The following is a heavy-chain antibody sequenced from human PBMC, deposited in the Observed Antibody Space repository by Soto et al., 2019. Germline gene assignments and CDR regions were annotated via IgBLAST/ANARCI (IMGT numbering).Heavy chain of an antibody. D-gene: IGHD3-9*01. CDR2: TYYRSQWHY. V-gene: IGHV6-1*01. Sequence: PSQTLSLTCALSVDSVSSESAVWNWFRQSPSRGLEWLGRTYYRSQWHYEYAVFVQSRISIDPDTSKNHFSLQLNSVTPEDTAVYYCVRLVGNSWLAHWGQGTLVTVSS. CDR1: VDSVSSESAV. CDR3: VRLVGNSWLAH. J-gene: IGHJ4*02.